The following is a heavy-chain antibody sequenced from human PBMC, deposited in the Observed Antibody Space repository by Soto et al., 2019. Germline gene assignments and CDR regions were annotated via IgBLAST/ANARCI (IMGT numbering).Heavy chain of an antibody. CDR2: IYYSGST. CDR3: ARDRGHCSGGSCYTFDY. V-gene: IGHV4-31*03. D-gene: IGHD2-15*01. J-gene: IGHJ4*02. CDR1: GGSISSGGYY. Sequence: SETLSLTCTVSGGSISSGGYYWSWIRQHPGKGLEWIGYIYYSGSTYYNPSLKSRVTISVDTSKNQFSLKLSSVTAADTAVYYCARDRGHCSGGSCYTFDYWGQGTLVTVSS.